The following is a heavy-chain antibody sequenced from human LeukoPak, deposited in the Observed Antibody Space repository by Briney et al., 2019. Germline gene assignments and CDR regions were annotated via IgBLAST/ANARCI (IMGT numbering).Heavy chain of an antibody. J-gene: IGHJ2*01. CDR1: GYIFSELS. Sequence: ASVKVSCKVSGYIFSELSMHWVRQALGQGLEWMGGFNPEDGETFYAQKFQGRVNMTEDTSTDTAYMELSSLRSEDTAVYYCAKATYDILTGSWYFDLWGRGTLVTVSS. V-gene: IGHV1-24*01. CDR3: AKATYDILTGSWYFDL. CDR2: FNPEDGET. D-gene: IGHD3-9*01.